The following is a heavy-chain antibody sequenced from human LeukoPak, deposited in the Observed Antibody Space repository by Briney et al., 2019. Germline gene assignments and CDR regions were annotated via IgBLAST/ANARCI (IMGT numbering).Heavy chain of an antibody. CDR3: ARGLVWSSSGWFFDY. Sequence: GGSLRLSCAASGFTFSSYWMHWVRRAPGKGLVWVSRINTDGSSTTYADSVKGRFTISRDNAKNTLYLQMNSLRADDTAVYYCARGLVWSSSGWFFDYWGQGTLVTVSS. CDR1: GFTFSSYW. J-gene: IGHJ4*02. V-gene: IGHV3-74*01. D-gene: IGHD6-19*01. CDR2: INTDGSST.